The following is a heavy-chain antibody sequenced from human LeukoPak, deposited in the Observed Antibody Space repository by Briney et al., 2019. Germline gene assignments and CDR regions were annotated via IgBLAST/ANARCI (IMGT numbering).Heavy chain of an antibody. J-gene: IGHJ4*02. CDR2: MKYDVREK. CDR3: ARDIEAAGLCLYY. Sequence: GGSLRLSCASPVFTLCCYLVSWVPRARGKGLGWVANMKYDVREKYYVDSVKGRFTISRDNAKNSLYLQMNSLRAEDTAVYYCARDIEAAGLCLYYWGQGTLVTVSS. CDR1: VFTLCCYL. V-gene: IGHV3-7*01. D-gene: IGHD6-13*01.